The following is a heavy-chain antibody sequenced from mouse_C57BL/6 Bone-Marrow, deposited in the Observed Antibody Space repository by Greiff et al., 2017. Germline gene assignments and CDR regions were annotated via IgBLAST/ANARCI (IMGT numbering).Heavy chain of an antibody. Sequence: VQLQQSGAELMKPGASVTLSCKATGYTFTGYWVEWVKQRPGHGLEWIGEMLPGSGSTNYNEKFTGKATITADTSSNTAYMQLSSLTTDDSVIYDCARSLYYGSPFDYWGQGTTLTVSA. CDR1: GYTFTGYW. CDR3: ARSLYYGSPFDY. D-gene: IGHD1-1*01. V-gene: IGHV1-9*01. J-gene: IGHJ2*01. CDR2: MLPGSGST.